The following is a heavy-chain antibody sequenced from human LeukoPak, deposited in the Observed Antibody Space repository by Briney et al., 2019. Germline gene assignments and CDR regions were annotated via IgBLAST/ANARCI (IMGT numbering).Heavy chain of an antibody. J-gene: IGHJ3*02. D-gene: IGHD3-16*01. Sequence: SGGSLRLSCTASGFTFGDYAMSWVRQAPGKGLEWVGFIRSKAYGGTTEYAASVKGRFTISRDDSKSIAYLQMNSLKTEDTAVYYCGGATDAFDIWGQGTMVTVSS. CDR1: GFTFGDYA. CDR2: IRSKAYGGTT. V-gene: IGHV3-49*04. CDR3: GGATDAFDI.